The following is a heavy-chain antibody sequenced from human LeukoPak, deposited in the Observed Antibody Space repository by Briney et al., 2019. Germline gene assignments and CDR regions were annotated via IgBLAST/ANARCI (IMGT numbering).Heavy chain of an antibody. Sequence: GGSLRLSCAASGFTFSSYWMHWVRQAPGKGLVWVSRIYIDGSSTNYADSVKGRFTISRDNAKNTLYVQMNSLRAEDRAVIYCARGEYCSGGSCYSAAFDIWGQGTMVTVSS. J-gene: IGHJ3*02. D-gene: IGHD2-15*01. CDR1: GFTFSSYW. CDR3: ARGEYCSGGSCYSAAFDI. V-gene: IGHV3-74*01. CDR2: IYIDGSST.